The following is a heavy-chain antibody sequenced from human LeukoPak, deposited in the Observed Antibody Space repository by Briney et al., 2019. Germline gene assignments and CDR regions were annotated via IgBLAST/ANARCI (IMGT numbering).Heavy chain of an antibody. Sequence: SAKVSCKASGRSFSTYAISWVRQAPGQGLEWMGGIIPTFGTTNYAQKFQGRVTITTDEVTTTAYTAYMELSSLRSEDTAVYYCSNNAFGDYAFDYWGQGTLVTVSS. D-gene: IGHD4-17*01. V-gene: IGHV1-69*05. CDR1: GRSFSTYA. CDR2: IIPTFGTT. CDR3: SNNAFGDYAFDY. J-gene: IGHJ4*02.